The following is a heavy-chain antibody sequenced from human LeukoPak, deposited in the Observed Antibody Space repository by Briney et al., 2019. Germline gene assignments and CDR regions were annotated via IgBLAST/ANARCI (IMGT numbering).Heavy chain of an antibody. Sequence: GGSLRLSCAASGFTFSSYSMNWVRQAPGKGLEWVSYISSSSSTIYYADSVKGRFTISRDNAKNSLYLQMNSLGAEDTAVYYCARDQRYSSSSEYYYYYYYMDVWGKGTTVTVSS. CDR2: ISSSSSTI. V-gene: IGHV3-48*04. CDR1: GFTFSSYS. CDR3: ARDQRYSSSSEYYYYYYYMDV. J-gene: IGHJ6*03. D-gene: IGHD6-6*01.